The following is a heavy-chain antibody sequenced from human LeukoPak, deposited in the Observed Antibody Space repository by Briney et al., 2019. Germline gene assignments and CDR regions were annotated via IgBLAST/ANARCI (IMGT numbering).Heavy chain of an antibody. CDR1: GFTFSSYW. CDR3: ARARGNPPRNFDY. D-gene: IGHD4-23*01. V-gene: IGHV3-74*01. J-gene: IGHJ4*02. CDR2: INSDGSSK. Sequence: GGSLRLSCAASGFTFSSYWMHWVRQAPGKGLVWVSRINSDGSSKNYADSVKGGFTISRDNAKNTLYLQMNSLRAEDTAVYYCARARGNPPRNFDYWGQGTLVTVSS.